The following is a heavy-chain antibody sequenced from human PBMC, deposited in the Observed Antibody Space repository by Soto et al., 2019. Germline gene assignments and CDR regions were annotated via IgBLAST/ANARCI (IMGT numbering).Heavy chain of an antibody. Sequence: GGSLRLSCAASGFTFSSYSMNWVRQAPGKGLEWVSYISSSSSTIYYADSVKGRFTISRDNAKNSLYLQMNSLRDEDTAVYYCAREGHAETHASLELPQEYGMDVWGQGTTVTVSS. V-gene: IGHV3-48*02. CDR2: ISSSSSTI. J-gene: IGHJ6*02. D-gene: IGHD1-7*01. CDR1: GFTFSSYS. CDR3: AREGHAETHASLELPQEYGMDV.